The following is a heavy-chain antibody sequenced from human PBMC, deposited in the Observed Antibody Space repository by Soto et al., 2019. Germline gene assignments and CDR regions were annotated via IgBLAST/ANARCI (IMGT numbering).Heavy chain of an antibody. CDR2: INAGNVKT. CDR3: ARGLGLYYFDY. J-gene: IGHJ4*02. CDR1: GYTFTSYA. Sequence: GASVKVSCKASGYTFTSYAMHWVRQAPGQMLEWMGWINAGNVKTKYSQMFQGRVTITRDTSASTAYMELSSLRSEDTAVYYCARGLGLYYFDYWGQGTQVTVSS. D-gene: IGHD1-26*01. V-gene: IGHV1-3*01.